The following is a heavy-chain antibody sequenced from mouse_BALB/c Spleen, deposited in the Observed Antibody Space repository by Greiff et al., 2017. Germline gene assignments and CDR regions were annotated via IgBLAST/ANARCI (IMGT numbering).Heavy chain of an antibody. D-gene: IGHD2-4*01. J-gene: IGHJ4*01. CDR3: ARSTMINAMDY. Sequence: EVQRVESGPGLVKPSQSLSLTCSVTGYSITSGYYWNWIRQFPGNKLEWMGYISYDGSNNYNPSLKNRISITRDTSKNQFFLKLNSVTTEDTATYYCARSTMINAMDYWGQGTSVTVSS. CDR2: ISYDGSN. CDR1: GYSITSGYY. V-gene: IGHV3-6*02.